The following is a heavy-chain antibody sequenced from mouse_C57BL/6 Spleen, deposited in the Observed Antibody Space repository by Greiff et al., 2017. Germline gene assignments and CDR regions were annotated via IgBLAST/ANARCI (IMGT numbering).Heavy chain of an antibody. D-gene: IGHD1-1*01. CDR2: IYPGDGNT. CDR3: SGLLRGFAY. J-gene: IGHJ3*01. Sequence: VQLQQSGPELVKPGASVKISCKASGYAFSSSWMNWVKQRPGKGLEWIGRIYPGDGNTNYNGTFKGKATLTADKSSSTAYMQLSSLTSEDSAVYFCSGLLRGFAYWGQGTLVTVSA. CDR1: GYAFSSSW. V-gene: IGHV1-82*01.